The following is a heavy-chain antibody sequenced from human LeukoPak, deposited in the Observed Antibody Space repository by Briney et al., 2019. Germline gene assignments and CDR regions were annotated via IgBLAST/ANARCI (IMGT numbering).Heavy chain of an antibody. CDR2: IWYDGSNK. CDR3: ARDGGYSYGPLEYYFDY. CDR1: GFTFSSYG. V-gene: IGHV3-33*01. D-gene: IGHD5-18*01. Sequence: PGRSLRLSCAASGFTFSSYGMHWVRQAPGKGLEWVAVIWYDGSNKYYTDSVKGRFTISRDNSKNTLYLQMSSLRAEDTAVYSCARDGGYSYGPLEYYFDYWGQGTLVTVSS. J-gene: IGHJ4*02.